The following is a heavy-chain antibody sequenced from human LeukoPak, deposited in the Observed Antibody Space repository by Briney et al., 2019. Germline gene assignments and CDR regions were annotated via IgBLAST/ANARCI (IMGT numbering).Heavy chain of an antibody. CDR1: GLTFSDYY. J-gene: IGHJ4*02. Sequence: PGGTLRLSCAASGLTFSDYYMTWIPQAPGKGLEWVSSISGTGTTIYSADSVRGRFTVSRDNARNSLFLHMNSLRAEDTAVYYCAVQITMIVVVPYFDYWGQGTLVTVSS. V-gene: IGHV3-11*04. CDR2: ISGTGTTI. CDR3: AVQITMIVVVPYFDY. D-gene: IGHD3-22*01.